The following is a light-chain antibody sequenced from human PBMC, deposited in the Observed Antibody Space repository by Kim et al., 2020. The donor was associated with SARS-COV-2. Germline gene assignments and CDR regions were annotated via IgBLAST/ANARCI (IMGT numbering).Light chain of an antibody. V-gene: IGLV3-21*04. CDR1: NIGSKS. J-gene: IGLJ3*02. CDR2: YDS. Sequence: SYELTQPPSVSVAPGKTARITCGGNNIGSKSVHWYQQKPGQAPVLVIYYDSDRPSGIPERFSGSNSGNTATLTISRVEAGDEADCYCQVWDSRSDHPVFG. CDR3: QVWDSRSDHPV.